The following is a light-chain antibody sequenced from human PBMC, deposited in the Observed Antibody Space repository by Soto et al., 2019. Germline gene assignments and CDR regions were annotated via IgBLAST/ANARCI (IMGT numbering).Light chain of an antibody. J-gene: IGLJ1*01. Sequence: QSALTQPPSASGSPGQSVTISCTGTSSDVGGYDYVSWYQRHPGKAPKLMIYEVTIRPSGVSDRFSGSKSGNTASLTVSGLQAEDEADYYCSSYTGGNPSYVFGTGTKVTVL. CDR2: EVT. CDR1: SSDVGGYDY. CDR3: SSYTGGNPSYV. V-gene: IGLV2-8*01.